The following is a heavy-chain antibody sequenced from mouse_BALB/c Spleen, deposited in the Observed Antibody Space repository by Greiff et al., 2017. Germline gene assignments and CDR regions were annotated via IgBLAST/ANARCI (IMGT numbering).Heavy chain of an antibody. V-gene: IGHV5-15*02. J-gene: IGHJ4*01. D-gene: IGHD2-10*02. Sequence: EVQRVESGGGLVQPGGSRKLSCAASGFTFSDYGMAWVRQAPGKGPEWVAFISNLAYSIYYADTVTGRFTISRENAKNTLYLEMSSLRSEDTAMYYCARDSIYYAMDYWGQGTSVTVSS. CDR3: ARDSIYYAMDY. CDR1: GFTFSDYG. CDR2: ISNLAYSI.